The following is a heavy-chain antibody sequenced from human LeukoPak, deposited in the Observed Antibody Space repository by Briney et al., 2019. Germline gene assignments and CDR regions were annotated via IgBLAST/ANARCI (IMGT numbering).Heavy chain of an antibody. J-gene: IGHJ4*02. CDR1: GGSFSGYY. Sequence: SETLSLTCAVYGGSFSGYYWSWIRQPPGKGLEWIGEINHSGSTNYNPSLKSRVTISVDTSKNQFSLKLSSVTAADTAVYYCARGLVPGFLDYWGQGTPVTVSS. CDR2: INHSGST. V-gene: IGHV4-34*01. CDR3: ARGLVPGFLDY.